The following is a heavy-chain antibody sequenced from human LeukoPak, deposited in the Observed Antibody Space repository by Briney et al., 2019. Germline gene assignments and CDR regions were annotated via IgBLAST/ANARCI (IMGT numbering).Heavy chain of an antibody. Sequence: PSETLSLTCIVSNASISSYYWSWIRQPPGKGLEWIGYIYHSGSTYYNPSLKSRVTISVDRSKNQFSLKLSSVTAADTAVYYCARAGYYYGSRGWFQHWGQGTLVTVSS. J-gene: IGHJ1*01. D-gene: IGHD3-22*01. CDR3: ARAGYYYGSRGWFQH. CDR2: IYHSGST. V-gene: IGHV4-59*12. CDR1: NASISSYY.